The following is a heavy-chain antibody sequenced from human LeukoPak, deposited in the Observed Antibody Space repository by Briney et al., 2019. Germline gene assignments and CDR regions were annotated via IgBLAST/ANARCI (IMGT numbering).Heavy chain of an antibody. V-gene: IGHV3-20*04. CDR3: ARGWVGELADV. CDR1: GSTFDDFG. Sequence: SGGSLRLSCEASGSTFDDFGMSWVRQAPGKGLEWVSGINWNGDDSGHADSVKGRFTTSRDNAKNSLYLQMNSLRVEDTGLYFCARGWVGELADVWGQGTMVTVSS. D-gene: IGHD3-10*01. J-gene: IGHJ3*01. CDR2: INWNGDDS.